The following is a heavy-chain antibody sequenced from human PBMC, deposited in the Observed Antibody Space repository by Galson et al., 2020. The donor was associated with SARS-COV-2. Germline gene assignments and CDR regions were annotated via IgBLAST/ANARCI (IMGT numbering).Heavy chain of an antibody. D-gene: IGHD1-26*01. CDR3: ARSYSGSYYGAFDI. Sequence: FTFSSYAMHWVRQAPGKGLEWVAVISYDGSNKYYADSVKGRFTISRDNSKNTLYLQMNSLRAEDTAVYYCARSYSGSYYGAFDIWGQGTMVTVSS. J-gene: IGHJ3*02. V-gene: IGHV3-30*04. CDR1: FTFSSYA. CDR2: ISYDGSNK.